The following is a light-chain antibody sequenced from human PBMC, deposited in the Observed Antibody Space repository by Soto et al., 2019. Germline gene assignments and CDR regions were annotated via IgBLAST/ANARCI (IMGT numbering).Light chain of an antibody. CDR1: QSVNSI. J-gene: IGKJ5*01. Sequence: EIVITQSPATLSVSPGEKATHYCRASQSVNSILAWYQQKPGQAPRLLIYDASNRATGIPVRFSGSGSGTDYTLTITNLEPEDFAVFYCQQYGNSPITVGQRTRLEIK. CDR2: DAS. V-gene: IGKV3D-15*02. CDR3: QQYGNSPIT.